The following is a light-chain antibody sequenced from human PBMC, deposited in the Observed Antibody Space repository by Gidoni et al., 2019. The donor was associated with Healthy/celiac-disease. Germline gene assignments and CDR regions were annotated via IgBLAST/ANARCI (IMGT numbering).Light chain of an antibody. CDR1: QSVSSY. CDR3: QQRSNWPQFT. V-gene: IGKV3-11*01. CDR2: DAS. Sequence: EIVLTQSPATLSLSPGERATLSCRASQSVSSYLAWYQQKPGQAPRLLIYDASNRATGSPARFSGSGAGTDFTLTISSLEPEDFAVYYCQQRSNWPQFTFXPXTKVDIK. J-gene: IGKJ3*01.